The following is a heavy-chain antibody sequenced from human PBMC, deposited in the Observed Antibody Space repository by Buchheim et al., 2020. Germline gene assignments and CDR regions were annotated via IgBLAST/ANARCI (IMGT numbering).Heavy chain of an antibody. D-gene: IGHD3-9*01. J-gene: IGHJ4*02. CDR1: GFTFSSFW. Sequence: EVELEESGGGLVQPGGSLRLSCAASGFTFSSFWMHWVRQAPGKGLEWVSRIKNDGSSTDYADSVKGRFIISRDNSKSTLYFQMNSLRVDDTAVYYCARTATGPEYWGQGTL. CDR2: IKNDGSST. V-gene: IGHV3-74*01. CDR3: ARTATGPEY.